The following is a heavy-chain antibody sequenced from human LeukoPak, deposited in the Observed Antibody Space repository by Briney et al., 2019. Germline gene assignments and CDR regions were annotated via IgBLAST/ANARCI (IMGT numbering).Heavy chain of an antibody. CDR2: INHSGST. Sequence: SQTLSLTCTVSGGSLSSYFWSWIRQPPGKGLEWIGEINHSGSTNYNPSLKSRVTISVDTSKNQFSLKLSSVTAADTAVYYCARLTSSWYQDWYFDLWGRGTLVTVSS. J-gene: IGHJ2*01. CDR3: ARLTSSWYQDWYFDL. CDR1: GGSLSSYF. D-gene: IGHD6-13*01. V-gene: IGHV4-34*01.